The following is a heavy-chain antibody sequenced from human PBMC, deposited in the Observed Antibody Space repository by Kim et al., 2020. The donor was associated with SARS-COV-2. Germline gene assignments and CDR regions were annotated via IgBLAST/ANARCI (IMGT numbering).Heavy chain of an antibody. CDR3: TSEGGATGQSYYGM. Sequence: GGSLRLSCAASGFTFSDAWMTWVRQAPGKGLEWVGRIKTKAEAETLDYPASVKCRFTTSRDDSQNTLFLQMNSLKGDDTASYYGTSEGGATGQSYYGM. CDR1: GFTFSDAW. D-gene: IGHD1-1*01. V-gene: IGHV3-15*01. CDR2: IKTKAEAETL. J-gene: IGHJ6*01.